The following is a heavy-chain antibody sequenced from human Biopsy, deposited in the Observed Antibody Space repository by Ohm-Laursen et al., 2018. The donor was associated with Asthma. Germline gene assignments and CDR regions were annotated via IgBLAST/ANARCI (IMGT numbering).Heavy chain of an antibody. CDR1: GFNFHNYG. J-gene: IGHJ4*02. CDR3: TKDRVAGRSYYFNY. D-gene: IGHD6-13*01. Sequence: SLRLSCAASGFNFHNYGMNWVRRAPGKGLEWAAQILFDGRKINYPDSVKGRFTISRDNSKNMVYLQMNSLRPEDTAVYYCTKDRVAGRSYYFNYWGQGSLVSVSS. V-gene: IGHV3-30*18. CDR2: ILFDGRKI.